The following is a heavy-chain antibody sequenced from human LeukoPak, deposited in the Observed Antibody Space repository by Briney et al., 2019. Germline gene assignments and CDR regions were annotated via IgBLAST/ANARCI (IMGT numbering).Heavy chain of an antibody. V-gene: IGHV3-20*01. D-gene: IGHD5-12*01. Sequence: GGSLRLSCAASGFTFDDYGMSWVRQAPGKGLEWVSGINWNGGSTGYADSVKGRFTISRDNAKNSLYLQMNSLRAEDTALYHCAREGGGYPYYYYMDVWGKGTTVTISS. J-gene: IGHJ6*03. CDR2: INWNGGST. CDR1: GFTFDDYG. CDR3: AREGGGYPYYYYMDV.